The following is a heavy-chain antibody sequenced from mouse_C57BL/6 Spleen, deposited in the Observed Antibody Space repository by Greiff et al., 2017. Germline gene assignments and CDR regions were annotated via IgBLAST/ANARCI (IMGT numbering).Heavy chain of an antibody. J-gene: IGHJ3*01. D-gene: IGHD1-1*01. V-gene: IGHV3-1*01. CDR3: ARDRGDYYPWFAY. CDR2: ISYSGST. CDR1: GYSITSGYD. Sequence: VQLKQSGPGMVKPSQSLSLTCTVTGYSITSGYDWHWIRHLPGNILEWMGYISYSGSTNYNPSLKSRISITHDTSKNHFFLKLNSVTTEDTATYYCARDRGDYYPWFAYWGQGTLVTVSA.